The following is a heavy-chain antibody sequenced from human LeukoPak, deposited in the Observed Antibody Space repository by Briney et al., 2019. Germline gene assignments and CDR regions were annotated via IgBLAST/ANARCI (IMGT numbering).Heavy chain of an antibody. CDR1: GFTFSSYA. Sequence: PGGSLRLSCAASGFTFSSYAMSWVRQAPGKGLEWVSGISGSGGSTYYADSVKGRFTISRAKNTLYLQMNSLRAEDTAVYYCALRKGRWFGELLLVDYWGQGTLVTVSS. CDR2: ISGSGGST. J-gene: IGHJ4*02. D-gene: IGHD3-10*01. V-gene: IGHV3-23*01. CDR3: ALRKGRWFGELLLVDY.